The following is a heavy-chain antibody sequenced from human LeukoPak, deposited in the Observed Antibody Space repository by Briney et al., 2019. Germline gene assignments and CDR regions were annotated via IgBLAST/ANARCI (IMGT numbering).Heavy chain of an antibody. J-gene: IGHJ4*02. CDR1: GYTFTGYY. D-gene: IGHD2-2*01. CDR3: ASEGRYCTSTTCSPSYFDH. V-gene: IGHV1-2*06. CDR2: IHPNSGDT. Sequence: ASVKVSCKASGYTFTGYYMHWVRQAPGQGLEWMGRIHPNSGDTNYAQKFQGRVTMTRDTSISTVYMELSRLRSDDAAVYYCASEGRYCTSTTCSPSYFDHWGQGTLVTVSS.